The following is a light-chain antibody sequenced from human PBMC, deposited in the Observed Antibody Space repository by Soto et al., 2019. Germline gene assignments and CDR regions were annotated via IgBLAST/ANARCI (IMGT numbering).Light chain of an antibody. CDR2: WAS. Sequence: DIVMTQSPDSLAVSLGERATINCKSSQSILSSSNNENSLAWFQQQPGQPPKLLIYWASTRESGVPDRFSCSGSGTDFTLTISSLQAEDVAVYYCQQYYSSVVTFGQGTRLEIK. CDR3: QQYYSSVVT. V-gene: IGKV4-1*01. J-gene: IGKJ5*01. CDR1: QSILSSSNNENS.